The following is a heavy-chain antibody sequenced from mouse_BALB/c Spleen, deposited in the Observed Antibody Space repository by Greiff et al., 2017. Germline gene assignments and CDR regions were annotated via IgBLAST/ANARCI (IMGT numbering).Heavy chain of an antibody. CDR1: GFSLTGYG. CDR3: ARAPLLRLRRGAMDY. J-gene: IGHJ4*01. D-gene: IGHD1-2*01. Sequence: VMLVESGPGLVAPSQSLSITCTVSGFSLTGYGVNWVRQPPGKGLEWLGMIWGDGSTDYNSALKSRLSISKDNSKSQVFLKMNSLQTDDTARYYCARAPLLRLRRGAMDYWGQGTSVTVSS. CDR2: IWGDGST. V-gene: IGHV2-6-7*01.